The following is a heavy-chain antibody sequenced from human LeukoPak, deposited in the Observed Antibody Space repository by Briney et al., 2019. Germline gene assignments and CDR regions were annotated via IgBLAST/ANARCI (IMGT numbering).Heavy chain of an antibody. V-gene: IGHV3-30-3*01. J-gene: IGHJ4*02. D-gene: IGHD6-19*01. CDR2: ISYDGSNK. CDR3: ARESVGAGSIRFLFDY. Sequence: QPGRSLRLSCAASGFTFSSYAMHWVRQAPGKGLEWVAVISYDGSNKYYADSVKGRFTISRDNSKNTLYLQMNSLRAEDTAVYYCARESVGAGSIRFLFDYWGQGTLVTVSS. CDR1: GFTFSSYA.